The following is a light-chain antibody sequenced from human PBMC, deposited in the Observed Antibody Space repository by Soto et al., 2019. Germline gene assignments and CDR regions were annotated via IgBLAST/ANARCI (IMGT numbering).Light chain of an antibody. CDR3: QQYNNWPLT. J-gene: IGKJ1*01. V-gene: IGKV3-15*01. CDR2: GAS. CDR1: QSVSSN. Sequence: EIVMTQSPATQSVSPGERATLSCRASQSVSSNLAWYQQKPGQAPRLLIYGASTRATGIPARFSGSGSGTEFTLTISSLQSEDFAVYYCQQYNNWPLTFGQGTKVELK.